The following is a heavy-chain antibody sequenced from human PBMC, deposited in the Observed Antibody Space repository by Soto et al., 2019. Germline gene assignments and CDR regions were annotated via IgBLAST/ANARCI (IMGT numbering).Heavy chain of an antibody. CDR3: ATDKTPYYYGSGSSVMDV. V-gene: IGHV1-24*01. CDR2: FDPEDGET. Sequence: QVQLVQSGAEVKKPGASVKVSCKVSGYTLTELSMHWVRQAPGKGLEWMGGFDPEDGETIYAQKCQGRVTMTEDTSTDTDYMELSSLRSEDTAVYYCATDKTPYYYGSGSSVMDVWGQGTTVTVSS. J-gene: IGHJ6*02. CDR1: GYTLTELS. D-gene: IGHD3-10*01.